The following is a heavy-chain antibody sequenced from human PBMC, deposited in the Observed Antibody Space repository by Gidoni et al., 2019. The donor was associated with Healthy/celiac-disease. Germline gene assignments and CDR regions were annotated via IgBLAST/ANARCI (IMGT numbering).Heavy chain of an antibody. CDR1: GFTFSSYA. D-gene: IGHD3-10*01. CDR2: ISYDGSNK. Sequence: QVQLVESGGGVVQPGRSLRLSCAASGFTFSSYAMHWVRQAPGKGLEWVAVISYDGSNKYYADSVKGRFTISRDNSKNTLYLQMNSLRAEDTAVYYCASVGPYDTMVRGISYYYYMDVWGKGTTVTVSS. V-gene: IGHV3-30-3*01. CDR3: ASVGPYDTMVRGISYYYYMDV. J-gene: IGHJ6*03.